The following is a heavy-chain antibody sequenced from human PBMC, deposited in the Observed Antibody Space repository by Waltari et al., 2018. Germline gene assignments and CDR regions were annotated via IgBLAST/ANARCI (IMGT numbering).Heavy chain of an antibody. CDR3: ARSYDFWSGYYGGADY. V-gene: IGHV1-2*06. D-gene: IGHD3-3*01. CDR2: INPKRGGT. J-gene: IGHJ4*02. Sequence: GQGLEWMGRINPKRGGTNYAQKFQGRVTMTRDTSISTAYMELSRLRSDETAVYYCARSYDFWSGYYGGADYWGQGTLVTVAS.